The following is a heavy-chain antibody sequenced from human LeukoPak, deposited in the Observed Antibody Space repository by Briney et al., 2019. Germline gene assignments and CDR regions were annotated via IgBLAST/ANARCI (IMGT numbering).Heavy chain of an antibody. CDR2: IRSKSYGGTT. D-gene: IGHD5-18*01. CDR1: GFSFGDYV. V-gene: IGHV3-49*03. CDR3: TRARRGYTCD. Sequence: GGSLRLSCTGSGFSFGDYVMSWFRQAPGKGLEWVGFIRSKSYGGTTEYAASVKGRFSISRDDSKSIAYLQMNSLETEDTAVYFCTRARRGYTCDWGQGTLVTVSS. J-gene: IGHJ4*02.